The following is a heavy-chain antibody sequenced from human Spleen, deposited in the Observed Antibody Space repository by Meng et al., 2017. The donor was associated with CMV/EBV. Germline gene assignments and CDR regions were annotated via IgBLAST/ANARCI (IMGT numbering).Heavy chain of an antibody. D-gene: IGHD6-19*01. CDR1: GFTFSSYA. Sequence: GVLKISCAASGFTFSSYAMSWVRQAPGKGLEWVSAISGSGGSTYYADSVKGRFTISRDNSKNTLYLQMNSLRAEDTAVYYCAKVADYDSGWYDYWGQGTLVTVSS. V-gene: IGHV3-23*01. CDR3: AKVADYDSGWYDY. J-gene: IGHJ4*02. CDR2: ISGSGGST.